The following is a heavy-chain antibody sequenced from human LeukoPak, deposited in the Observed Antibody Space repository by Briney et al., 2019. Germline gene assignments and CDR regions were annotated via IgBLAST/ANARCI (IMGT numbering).Heavy chain of an antibody. V-gene: IGHV4-34*01. CDR1: GGSFSGYY. D-gene: IGHD6-25*01. CDR3: ARDSSGSPGY. CDR2: INHSGST. Sequence: PSETLSLTCAVYGGSFSGYYWSWIRQPPGKGLEWIGEINHSGSTNYNPSLKSRVTISVDTSKHQFSLKLSSVTAADTAVYYCARDSSGSPGYWGQGTLVTVSS. J-gene: IGHJ4*02.